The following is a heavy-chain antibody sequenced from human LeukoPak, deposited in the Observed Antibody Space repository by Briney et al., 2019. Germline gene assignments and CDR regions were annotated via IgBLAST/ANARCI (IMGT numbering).Heavy chain of an antibody. CDR3: AKASLGSCTGARCYHFDN. CDR2: FSGPMETT. D-gene: IGHD2-8*02. CDR1: GFTYKMYA. V-gene: IGHV3-23*01. J-gene: IGHJ4*02. Sequence: GGSLRLSCVASGFTYKMYAMSWVRHAPGKRLEWVSTFSGPMETTYYAPSVRGRFTMSRDNSKNTLSLQMNSLRAEDTAIYYCAKASLGSCTGARCYHFDNWGQGTLVTASS.